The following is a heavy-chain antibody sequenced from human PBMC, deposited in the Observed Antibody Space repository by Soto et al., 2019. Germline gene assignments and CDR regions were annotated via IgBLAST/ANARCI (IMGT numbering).Heavy chain of an antibody. CDR3: ARHKPPNYDILTGPEFDY. V-gene: IGHV4-59*08. CDR2: IYYSGST. D-gene: IGHD3-9*01. J-gene: IGHJ4*02. CDR1: GGSISSYY. Sequence: PSETLSLTCTVSGGSISSYYWSWIRQPPGKGLEWIGYIYYSGSTNYNPSLKSRVTISVDTSKNQFSLKLSSVTAADTAVYYCARHKPPNYDILTGPEFDYWGQGTLVTVSS.